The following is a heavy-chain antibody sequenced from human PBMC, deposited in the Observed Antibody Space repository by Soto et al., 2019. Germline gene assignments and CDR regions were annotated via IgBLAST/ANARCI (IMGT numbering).Heavy chain of an antibody. V-gene: IGHV4-39*07. CDR3: ARYRREAVAGYTLDN. CDR2: IYYSGTT. D-gene: IGHD6-13*01. Sequence: SETLSLTCTVSGASISSSDYYWGWVRQTPGKGLDWIGNIYYSGTTYYNPSLKSRVTISEDTSKSQFSLKVNSMTAADTAVYYCARYRREAVAGYTLDNWGQGMLVTVSS. J-gene: IGHJ4*02. CDR1: GASISSSDYY.